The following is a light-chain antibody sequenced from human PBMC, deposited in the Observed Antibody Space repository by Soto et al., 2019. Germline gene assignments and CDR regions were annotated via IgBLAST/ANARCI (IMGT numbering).Light chain of an antibody. Sequence: EIVFTQSPATLSLSPGDRATLSCRASQSVGSYLGWYQQRPGQAPRLLIYDASNRATGIPARFSGSGSGTDFTLTISILEPEDFAVYYCQQRSDWPSTFGGGTKVEIK. CDR1: QSVGSY. V-gene: IGKV3-11*01. J-gene: IGKJ4*01. CDR3: QQRSDWPST. CDR2: DAS.